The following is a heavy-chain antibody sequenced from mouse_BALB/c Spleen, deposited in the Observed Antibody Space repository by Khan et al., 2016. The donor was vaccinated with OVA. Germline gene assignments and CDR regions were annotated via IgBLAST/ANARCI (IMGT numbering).Heavy chain of an antibody. Sequence: QVQLQQSGAELARPGASVKMSCTASGYTFTSYWMHWVKQRPGQGLEWIGYINPSTDYTYYNQNFKDKATLTADKSSTTAYMQLTSLTTEDSSVYYCVNHGSSSAWFTYWGQGTLVTVSA. CDR2: INPSTDYT. CDR3: VNHGSSSAWFTY. V-gene: IGHV1-4*01. D-gene: IGHD1-1*01. CDR1: GYTFTSYW. J-gene: IGHJ3*01.